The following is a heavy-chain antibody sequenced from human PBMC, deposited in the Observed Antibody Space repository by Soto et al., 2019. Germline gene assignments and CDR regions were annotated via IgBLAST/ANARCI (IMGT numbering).Heavy chain of an antibody. D-gene: IGHD1-1*01. CDR2: IYYSGST. J-gene: IGHJ6*03. CDR1: GGSISSYY. CDR3: ARVAVRYYYYMDV. V-gene: IGHV4-59*01. Sequence: PSETLSLTCTVSGGSISSYYWSWIRQPPGKGLEWIGYIYYSGSTNYNPSLKSRVTISVDTSKNQFSLKLSSVTAADTAVYYCARVAVRYYYYMDVWGKGTTVTV.